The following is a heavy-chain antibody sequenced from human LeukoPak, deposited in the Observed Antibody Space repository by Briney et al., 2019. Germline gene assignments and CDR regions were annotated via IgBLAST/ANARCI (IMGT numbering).Heavy chain of an antibody. Sequence: GGSLRLSCAASGFTFSSYSWNWVRQAPGKGLEWVAYISSSSNTIYYADTLTRRFTISRDNDKNSLFLQMNSLRDEDTSVYYCARAVTVVTRGGLVFDYWGQGTLVTVSS. CDR1: GFTFSSYS. V-gene: IGHV3-48*02. J-gene: IGHJ4*02. D-gene: IGHD2-21*02. CDR2: ISSSSNTI. CDR3: ARAVTVVTRGGLVFDY.